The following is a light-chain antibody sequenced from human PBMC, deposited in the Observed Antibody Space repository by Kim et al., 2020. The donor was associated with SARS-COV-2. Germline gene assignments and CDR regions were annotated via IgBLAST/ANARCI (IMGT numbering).Light chain of an antibody. CDR2: AAA. CDR1: QDISTW. CDR3: QQTNSFSVT. V-gene: IGKV1-12*01. Sequence: ASVGDRVTITCRASQDISTWLAWFQQKPGKARKLLIYAAAALQSGVPSRFSGSGSGTGFTLSISSLQPEDFATYYCQQTNSFSVTFGQGTRLEIK. J-gene: IGKJ5*01.